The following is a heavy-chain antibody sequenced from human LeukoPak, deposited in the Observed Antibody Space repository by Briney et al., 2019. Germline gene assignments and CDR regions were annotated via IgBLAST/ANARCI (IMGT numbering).Heavy chain of an antibody. CDR3: ARAPSTGTTDH. CDR2: VNQDGSEE. D-gene: IGHD1-1*01. Sequence: PGGSLRLSCAASGFTFSIYWMSWVRQAPGKGLEWVANVNQDGSEEYYVDSVKGRFTISRDNAENSLYLQMNSLRAEDTAVYYCARAPSTGTTDHWGQGTLVTVSS. V-gene: IGHV3-7*01. J-gene: IGHJ5*02. CDR1: GFTFSIYW.